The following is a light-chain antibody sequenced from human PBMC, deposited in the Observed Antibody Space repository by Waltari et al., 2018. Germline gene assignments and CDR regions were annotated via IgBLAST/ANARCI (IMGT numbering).Light chain of an antibody. Sequence: ELTQPPSLSVSPGQTATITCSGDKLGDKYASWYQQKPGWSPVLVIYQDVKRPSGIPERFSGSNSGDTATLTITETQSLDEADYYCQAWDSGTYYVFGSGTKVTVL. V-gene: IGLV3-1*01. CDR3: QAWDSGTYYV. J-gene: IGLJ1*01. CDR1: KLGDKY. CDR2: QDV.